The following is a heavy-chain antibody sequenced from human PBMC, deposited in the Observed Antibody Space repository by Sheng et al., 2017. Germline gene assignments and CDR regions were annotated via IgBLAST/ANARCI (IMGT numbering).Heavy chain of an antibody. J-gene: IGHJ6*02. Sequence: EVQVVESGGGLIQPGGSLTLSCAASGFTVHNNYISWVRQAPGRGLEWVSIVYSSGSTFYADSLKGRFTISRDNAKNSLYLQMNSLRAEDTAVYYCAREFRYGMDVWDQGP. CDR2: VYSSGST. CDR3: AREFRYGMDV. CDR1: GFTVHNNY. V-gene: IGHV3-53*01.